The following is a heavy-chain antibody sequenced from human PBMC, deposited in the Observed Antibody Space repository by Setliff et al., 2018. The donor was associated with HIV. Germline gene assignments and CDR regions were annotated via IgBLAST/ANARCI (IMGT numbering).Heavy chain of an antibody. J-gene: IGHJ4*02. CDR2: VYITGRI. Sequence: SETLSLTCTVSDDSIKSNNYYWSWVRQPAGRGLEWIGRVYITGRIHYNPSLKSRVSLSIDTSKNQFSLNLRSVTAADTAVYYCARQGGYNSPLMVWGQGKLVTVSS. V-gene: IGHV4-61*02. CDR1: DDSIKSNNYY. D-gene: IGHD3-10*01. CDR3: ARQGGYNSPLMV.